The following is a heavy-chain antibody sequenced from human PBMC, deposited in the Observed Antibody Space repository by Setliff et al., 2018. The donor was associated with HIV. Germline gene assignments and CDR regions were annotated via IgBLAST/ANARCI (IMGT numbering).Heavy chain of an antibody. CDR3: ARHAYYYDSSGEFDY. V-gene: IGHV3-30*07. CDR2: ISYDGSRI. CDR1: GFTFSTFA. J-gene: IGHJ4*02. D-gene: IGHD3-22*01. Sequence: LRLSCVASGFTFSTFAMHWVRQAPGKGLEWVSVISYDGSRISYADSVKGRFTISVDTSKNQFSLNLNSVTAADTAVYYCARHAYYYDSSGEFDYWGQGTLVTVSS.